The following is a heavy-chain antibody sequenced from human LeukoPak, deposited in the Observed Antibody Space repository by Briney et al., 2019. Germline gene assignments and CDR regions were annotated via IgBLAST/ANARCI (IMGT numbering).Heavy chain of an antibody. CDR1: GDSVSSDSYY. Sequence: SETLSLTCTVSGDSVSSDSYYWSWLRQPPGKGLEWIVYIYYSGTTKQNPSLKSRVTLSVDTSKNQLYLKLNSVTAADTAVYYCARDSRGYYDSSGYFDHWGQGTLVTVSS. V-gene: IGHV4-61*01. J-gene: IGHJ4*02. CDR2: IYYSGTT. CDR3: ARDSRGYYDSSGYFDH. D-gene: IGHD3-22*01.